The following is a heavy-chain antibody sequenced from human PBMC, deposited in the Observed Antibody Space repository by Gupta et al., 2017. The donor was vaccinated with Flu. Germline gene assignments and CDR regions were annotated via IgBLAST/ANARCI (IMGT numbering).Heavy chain of an antibody. V-gene: IGHV3-23*01. Sequence: EVQLLESGGALVQPGGSLRLSCAASGFTFSSYSMSWVRQAPGKGLEWVSVISGSGVSTYSADSVKGRFTISRDNSKNTLYLQMNSLRAEDTAVYYCAMTQRGVLRYFESWGQGTLVTVS. D-gene: IGHD3-9*01. J-gene: IGHJ4*02. CDR2: ISGSGVST. CDR1: GFTFSSYS. CDR3: AMTQRGVLRYFES.